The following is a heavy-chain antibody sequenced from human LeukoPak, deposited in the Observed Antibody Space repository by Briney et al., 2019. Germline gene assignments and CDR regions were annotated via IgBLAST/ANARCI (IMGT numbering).Heavy chain of an antibody. V-gene: IGHV1-8*03. CDR2: MSPNSGNT. J-gene: IGHJ6*03. Sequence: GASVKVSCKASGYTFTTYDINWVRQATGQGLEWMGWMSPNSGNTGYAQKFQGRVSITRNTSISTAYMELSSLRSEDTAVYYCARGAGSSSAHYYYYYYMDVWGKGTTVTVSS. D-gene: IGHD6-6*01. CDR1: GYTFTTYD. CDR3: ARGAGSSSAHYYYYYYMDV.